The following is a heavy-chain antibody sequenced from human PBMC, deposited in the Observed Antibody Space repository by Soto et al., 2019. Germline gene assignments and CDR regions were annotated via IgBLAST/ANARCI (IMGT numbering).Heavy chain of an antibody. J-gene: IGHJ5*02. CDR3: AHRPGRGSWYGHYPGDNWFDP. Sequence: SGPTLVNPTQTLTLTCTFSGFSLSTSGVGVGWIRQPPGKALEWLALIYWDDDKRYSPSLKSRLTITKDTSKNQVVLTMTNMDPVDTATYYCAHRPGRGSWYGHYPGDNWFDPWGQGTLVTVSS. CDR2: IYWDDDK. CDR1: GFSLSTSGVG. V-gene: IGHV2-5*02. D-gene: IGHD6-13*01.